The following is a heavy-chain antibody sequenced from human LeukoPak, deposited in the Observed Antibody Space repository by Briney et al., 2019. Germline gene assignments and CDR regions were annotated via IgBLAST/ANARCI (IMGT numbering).Heavy chain of an antibody. Sequence: PGGTLRLSRAVSGFTFCAYYMSWILQGPGQGRGWVSYISSISSTIYYADSVKGRFTLSRENAKNSLFLQMNSLRAEDTAVYFTARDPPYYDSSGYYLPYFDYWGQGTLVTVSS. CDR3: ARDPPYYDSSGYYLPYFDY. V-gene: IGHV3-11*01. CDR2: ISSISSTI. CDR1: GFTFCAYY. J-gene: IGHJ4*02. D-gene: IGHD3-22*01.